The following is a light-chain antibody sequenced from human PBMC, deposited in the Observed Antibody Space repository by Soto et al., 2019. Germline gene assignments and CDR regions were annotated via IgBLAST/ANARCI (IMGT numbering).Light chain of an antibody. J-gene: IGLJ3*02. CDR2: EVT. CDR1: SSDVGSYNY. V-gene: IGLV2-14*01. CDR3: SSFTSSSTWV. Sequence: QSALTQPASVSGSPGQSITISCSGTSSDVGSYNYVSWYQQQPGKAPNLLIYEVTNRPSGVSNRFSGSKSDNTASLTISGLQAEDEADYYCSSFTSSSTWVFGEGTKLTVL.